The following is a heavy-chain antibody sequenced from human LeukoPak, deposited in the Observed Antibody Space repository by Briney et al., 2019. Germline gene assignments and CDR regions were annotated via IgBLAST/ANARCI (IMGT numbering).Heavy chain of an antibody. D-gene: IGHD4-17*01. Sequence: SETLSLTCAVYGGSFSGYYWSWIRQPPGKGLEWIGEINHSGSTNYNPSLKSRVTISVDTSKNQFSLKLSSVTAADTAVYYCARGYGDYYFDYWGQGTLVTVSS. CDR1: GGSFSGYY. J-gene: IGHJ4*02. CDR3: ARGYGDYYFDY. CDR2: INHSGST. V-gene: IGHV4-34*01.